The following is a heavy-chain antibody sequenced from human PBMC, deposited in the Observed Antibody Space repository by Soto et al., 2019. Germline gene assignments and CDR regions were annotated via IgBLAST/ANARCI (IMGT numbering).Heavy chain of an antibody. J-gene: IGHJ5*02. D-gene: IGHD6-19*01. CDR3: ANSSSGGEAYNWFDP. Sequence: PGESLKISCSGSGYSFTSYLISLVLQMPGKGLEWMGRIDPSDSYTNYSPSFQGHVTISADKSISTAYLQWSSLKASDTAMYYCANSSSGGEAYNWFDPWGQGTLVTVSS. CDR1: GYSFTSYL. CDR2: IDPSDSYT. V-gene: IGHV5-10-1*01.